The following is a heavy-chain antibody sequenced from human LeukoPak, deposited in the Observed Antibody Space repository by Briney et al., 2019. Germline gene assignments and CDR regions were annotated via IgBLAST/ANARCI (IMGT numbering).Heavy chain of an antibody. CDR1: GGTFISYA. CDR3: ARATSGYSGSYGLNDAEYFQH. V-gene: IGHV1-69*13. D-gene: IGHD1-26*01. CDR2: IIPIFGTA. J-gene: IGHJ1*01. Sequence: GASVKVSCKASGGTFISYAISWVRQAPGQGLEWMGGIIPIFGTANYAQKFQGRVTITADESTSTAYMELSSLRSEDTAVYYCARATSGYSGSYGLNDAEYFQHWGQGTLVTVSS.